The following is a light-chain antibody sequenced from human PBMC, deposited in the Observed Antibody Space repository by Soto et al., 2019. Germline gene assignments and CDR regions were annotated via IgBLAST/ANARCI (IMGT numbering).Light chain of an antibody. Sequence: QSVLTQPPTVSGAPGQTVTISCTGSSSNLGARYDVHWYQQVPGKAPKLLIFGSSDRASGVPDRFSGSKSGTSASLAITGLQADVEATYFCQSYDKSLSGSVFGGGTKLTVL. V-gene: IGLV1-40*01. CDR1: SSNLGARYD. CDR2: GSS. CDR3: QSYDKSLSGSV. J-gene: IGLJ3*02.